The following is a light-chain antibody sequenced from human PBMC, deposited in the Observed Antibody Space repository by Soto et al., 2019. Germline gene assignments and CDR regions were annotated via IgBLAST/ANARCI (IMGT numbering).Light chain of an antibody. Sequence: QSVLTQPPSASGTPGQRVTISCSGSSSNIGDNPVNWYQQVPGAAPKLLIYINDQRPSGVPDRFSGSKSGTSASLAISGPQPEDEADYHCAAWDDSLNAPFGTGTKVTGL. CDR3: AAWDDSLNAP. J-gene: IGLJ1*01. CDR2: IND. CDR1: SSNIGDNP. V-gene: IGLV1-44*01.